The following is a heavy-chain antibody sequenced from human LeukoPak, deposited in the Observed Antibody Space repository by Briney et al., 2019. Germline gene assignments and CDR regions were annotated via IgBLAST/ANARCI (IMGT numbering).Heavy chain of an antibody. CDR3: ARQTGSGLFTLP. CDR2: INHSGIT. Sequence: PSETLSLTCAVYGRSFSGYYWTWIRQTPGKGLEWIGEINHSGITDYNPSLRSRVTISVDTSKNQFSLKLSSMTAADTAVYYCARQTGSGLFTLPGGQGTLVTVSP. CDR1: GRSFSGYY. J-gene: IGHJ4*02. D-gene: IGHD3/OR15-3a*01. V-gene: IGHV4-34*01.